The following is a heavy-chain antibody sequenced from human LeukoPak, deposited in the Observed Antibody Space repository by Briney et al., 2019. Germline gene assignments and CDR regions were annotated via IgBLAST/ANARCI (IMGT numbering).Heavy chain of an antibody. V-gene: IGHV1-69*06. CDR2: IIPIFGTA. Sequence: ASVKVSCKASGGTFSSYAISWVRQAPGQGLEWMGGIIPIFGTANYAQKFQGRVTMTEDTSTDTAYMELSSLRSEDTAVYYCATARIVGATTNFDYWGQGTLVTVSS. J-gene: IGHJ4*02. D-gene: IGHD1-26*01. CDR1: GGTFSSYA. CDR3: ATARIVGATTNFDY.